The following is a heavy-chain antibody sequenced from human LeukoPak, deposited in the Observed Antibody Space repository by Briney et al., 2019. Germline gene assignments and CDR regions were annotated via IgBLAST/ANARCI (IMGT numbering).Heavy chain of an antibody. CDR1: GGSISSSSYY. CDR3: ASSCGGDCPFDY. CDR2: IYYSGST. V-gene: IGHV4-39*01. J-gene: IGHJ4*02. D-gene: IGHD2-21*02. Sequence: PSETLSLTCTVSGGSISSSSYYWGWIRQPPGKGLEWIGSIYYSGSTYYNPSLKGRVTISVDTSKNQFSLKLSSVTASDTAVYYCASSCGGDCPFDYWGQGTLVTVSS.